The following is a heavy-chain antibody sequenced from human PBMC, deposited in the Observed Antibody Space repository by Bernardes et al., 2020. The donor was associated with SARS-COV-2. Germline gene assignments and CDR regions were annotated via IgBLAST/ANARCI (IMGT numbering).Heavy chain of an antibody. Sequence: ASVKVSCKASGYTFTSYGIRWVRQAPGQGLEWMAWISGYNGKTNYAQRLQGRVTLTTDTSTSTAYMELRSLRSDDTAVYFCAREGYCTGTRGRDADFYSYYGLDVWGQGTTVTGSS. CDR2: ISGYNGKT. CDR3: AREGYCTGTRGRDADFYSYYGLDV. J-gene: IGHJ6*02. CDR1: GYTFTSYG. V-gene: IGHV1-18*01. D-gene: IGHD2-8*02.